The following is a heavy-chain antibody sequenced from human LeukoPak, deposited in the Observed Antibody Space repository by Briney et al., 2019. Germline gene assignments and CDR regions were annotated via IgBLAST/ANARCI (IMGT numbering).Heavy chain of an antibody. V-gene: IGHV3-23*01. Sequence: GGSLRLSCAASGSTFSSYAMSWVRHAPGKGLESVSAISGSGGSTYYADSVKGRFTISRDNSKNTLYLQMNSLRAEDTAVYYCASYSGWSTYYFDYWGQGTLVTVSS. CDR1: GSTFSSYA. CDR2: ISGSGGST. D-gene: IGHD6-19*01. J-gene: IGHJ4*02. CDR3: ASYSGWSTYYFDY.